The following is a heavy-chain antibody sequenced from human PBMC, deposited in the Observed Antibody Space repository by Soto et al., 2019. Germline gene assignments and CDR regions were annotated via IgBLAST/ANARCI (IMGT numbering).Heavy chain of an antibody. D-gene: IGHD1-26*01. CDR2: MYPGDPDT. CDR3: ATGLVRATSYFDF. V-gene: IGHV5-51*01. CDR1: RYSFTAYW. Sequence: PGESLKISYKGSRYSFTAYWIGWVRQMPGKGLEWMGIMYPGDPDTRYSPSFQGQVTISADKSISTAYLQWSSLKASDTAMYYCATGLVRATSYFDFSGQGTLVTVS. J-gene: IGHJ4*02.